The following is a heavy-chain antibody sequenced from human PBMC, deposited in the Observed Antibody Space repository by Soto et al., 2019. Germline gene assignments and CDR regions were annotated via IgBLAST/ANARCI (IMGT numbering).Heavy chain of an antibody. V-gene: IGHV1-69*01. J-gene: IGHJ4*02. D-gene: IGHD6-13*01. Sequence: QVQLVQSGAEVKKPGSSVKVSCKASGGTFSSYAISWVRQAPGQGLEWMGGIIPIFGTANYAQKFQGRVTMTADESTSTAYMELSSSASEDTAVYYRASGPRSAAGTAGFVDYWGQGTLVTVSS. CDR1: GGTFSSYA. CDR3: ASGPRSAAGTAGFVDY. CDR2: IIPIFGTA.